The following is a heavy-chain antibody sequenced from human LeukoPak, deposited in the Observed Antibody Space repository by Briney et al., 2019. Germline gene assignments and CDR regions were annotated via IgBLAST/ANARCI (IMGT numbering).Heavy chain of an antibody. CDR2: ISSSSSYI. CDR1: GFTFSSYS. CDR3: ARGPGKGGNSHFDY. J-gene: IGHJ4*02. V-gene: IGHV3-21*01. D-gene: IGHD4-23*01. Sequence: PGGSLRLSCAASGFTFSSYSMNWVRQAPGKGLEWVSSISSSSSYIYYADSVKGRFTISRDNAKDSLYLQMNSLRAEDTAVYYCARGPGKGGNSHFDYWGQGTLVTVSS.